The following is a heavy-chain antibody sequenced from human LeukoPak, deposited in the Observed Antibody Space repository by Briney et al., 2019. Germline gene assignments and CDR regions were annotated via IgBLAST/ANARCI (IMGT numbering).Heavy chain of an antibody. CDR1: GYTFTGYY. CDR3: ARDNPLVVVAATDYMDV. J-gene: IGHJ6*03. CDR2: INPNSGGT. V-gene: IGHV1-2*02. Sequence: ASVKVSCKASGYTFTGYYMHWVRQAPGQGLEWMGWINPNSGGTNYAQKFQGRVTMTRDTSISTAYMELSRLRSDDTAVYYCARDNPLVVVAATDYMDVWGKGTTVAVSS. D-gene: IGHD2-15*01.